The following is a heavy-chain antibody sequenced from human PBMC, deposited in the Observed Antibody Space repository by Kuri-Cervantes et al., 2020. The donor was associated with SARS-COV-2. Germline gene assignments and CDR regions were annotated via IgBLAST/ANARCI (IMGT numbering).Heavy chain of an antibody. CDR2: ISSSSSYI. CDR1: GFTFSSYS. CDR3: ARDLADYYDSSGYYLDY. Sequence: GGSLRLSCAASGFTFSSYSMNWVRQAPGKGLEWVSSISSSSSYIYYADSVKGRFTISRDNAKNSLYLQMNSLRAEDTAVYYCARDLADYYDSSGYYLDYWGQGTLVTVSS. V-gene: IGHV3-21*01. J-gene: IGHJ4*02. D-gene: IGHD3-22*01.